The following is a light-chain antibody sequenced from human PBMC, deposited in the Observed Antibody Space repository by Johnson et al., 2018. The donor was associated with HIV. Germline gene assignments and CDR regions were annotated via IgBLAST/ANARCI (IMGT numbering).Light chain of an antibody. Sequence: QPVLTQPPSVSAAPGQKVTISCSGSRSNIGNNYVSWYQQLPGTAPKLLIYDNNKRPSGIPDRFSGSKSGTSATLGITGLQTGDEADYYCGTWDSSLSAPVFGTGTKVTVL. J-gene: IGLJ1*01. CDR2: DNN. V-gene: IGLV1-51*01. CDR1: RSNIGNNY. CDR3: GTWDSSLSAPV.